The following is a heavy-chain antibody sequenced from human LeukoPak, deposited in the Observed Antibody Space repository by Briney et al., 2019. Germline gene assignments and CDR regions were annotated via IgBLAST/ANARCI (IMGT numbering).Heavy chain of an antibody. D-gene: IGHD6-19*01. CDR1: GFTFSSYA. CDR3: AKTASSGWYRYDY. CDR2: ISGSGGST. J-gene: IGHJ4*02. Sequence: PGGSLRLSCAASGFTFSSYAMSWVRLAPGRGLEWVSAISGSGGSTYYADSVKGRFTISRDNSKNTLYLQMNSLRAEDTAVYYCAKTASSGWYRYDYWGQGTLVTVSS. V-gene: IGHV3-23*01.